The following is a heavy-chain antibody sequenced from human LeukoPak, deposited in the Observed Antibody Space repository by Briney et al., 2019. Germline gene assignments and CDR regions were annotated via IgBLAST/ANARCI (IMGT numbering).Heavy chain of an antibody. CDR2: INPSGGSI. D-gene: IGHD3-22*01. J-gene: IGHJ3*02. CDR3: AREQSSGYYRVGAFDI. V-gene: IGHV1-46*01. Sequence: ASVKVSCKASGYTFTSYYMHWVRQAPGQGLEWMGIINPSGGSISYAQKFQGRVTITTDESTSTAYMELSSLRSEDTAVYYCAREQSSGYYRVGAFDIWGQGTMVTVSS. CDR1: GYTFTSYY.